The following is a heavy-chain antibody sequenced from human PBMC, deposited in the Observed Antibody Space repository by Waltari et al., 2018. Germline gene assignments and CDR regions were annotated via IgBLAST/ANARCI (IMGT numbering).Heavy chain of an antibody. CDR2: IKQDGSEK. Sequence: EVQLVESGGGLVQPGGSLRLSCAASGFTFSSYWMSWVRQAPGKWLACVANIKQDGSEKYYVDSVKGRFTISRDNAKNSLYLQMNSLRAEDTAVYYGARGVGATSIVWGQGTLVTVSS. D-gene: IGHD1-26*01. CDR3: ARGVGATSIV. CDR1: GFTFSSYW. J-gene: IGHJ1*01. V-gene: IGHV3-7*04.